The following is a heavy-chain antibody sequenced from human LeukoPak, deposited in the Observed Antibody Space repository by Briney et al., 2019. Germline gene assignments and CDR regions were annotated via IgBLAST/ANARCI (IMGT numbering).Heavy chain of an antibody. V-gene: IGHV3-64D*06. CDR1: GFTFNTHA. CDR2: ISDNGGST. Sequence: GGSLRLSCAASGFTFNTHAMHWVRQAPGKGLEYVSSISDNGGSTYYADSVKGRFTISRDNSKNTLYLQMSSLRAEDTAVYSCVSQADGYYSGPFDYWGQGTLVTVSS. D-gene: IGHD3-22*01. J-gene: IGHJ4*02. CDR3: VSQADGYYSGPFDY.